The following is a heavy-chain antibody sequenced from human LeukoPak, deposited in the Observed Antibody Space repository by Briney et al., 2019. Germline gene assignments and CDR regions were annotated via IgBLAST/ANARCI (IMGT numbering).Heavy chain of an antibody. V-gene: IGHV1-69*13. CDR1: GGTFSSYA. D-gene: IGHD6-13*01. CDR3: ARGLLRSWYYFDY. J-gene: IGHJ4*02. CDR2: IIPIFGTA. Sequence: ASVTVSCKASGGTFSSYAISWVRQAPGQGLEWMGGIIPIFGTANYAQKFQGRVTITADESTSTAYMELSSLRSEDTAVFYCARGLLRSWYYFDYWGQGTLVTVSS.